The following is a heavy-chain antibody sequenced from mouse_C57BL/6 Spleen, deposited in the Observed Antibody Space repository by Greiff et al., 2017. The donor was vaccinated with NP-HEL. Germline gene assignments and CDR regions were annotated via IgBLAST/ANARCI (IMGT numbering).Heavy chain of an antibody. CDR2: IHPNSGST. D-gene: IGHD1-1*01. Sequence: VQLQQPGAELVKPGASVKLSCKASGYTFTSYWMHWVKQRPGQGLEWIGMIHPNSGSTNYNEKFKSKATLTVDKSSSTAYMQLSSLTSEDSAVYYGASKGPITTVVGDYWGQGTTLTVSS. V-gene: IGHV1-64*01. CDR3: ASKGPITTVVGDY. J-gene: IGHJ2*01. CDR1: GYTFTSYW.